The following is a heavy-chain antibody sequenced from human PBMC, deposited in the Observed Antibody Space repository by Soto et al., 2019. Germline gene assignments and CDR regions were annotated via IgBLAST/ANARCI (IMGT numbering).Heavy chain of an antibody. J-gene: IGHJ6*02. V-gene: IGHV1-18*01. CDR2: ISAYNGNT. Sequence: ASVKVSCKASGYTFTSYGISWVRQAPGQGLEWMGWISAYNGNTNYAQKLQGRVTMTTDTSTSTAYMELRSLRSDDTAVYYCARDRYYDDGSEWTRYYGMDVWGPGTTVTVSS. CDR3: ARDRYYDDGSEWTRYYGMDV. D-gene: IGHD3-22*01. CDR1: GYTFTSYG.